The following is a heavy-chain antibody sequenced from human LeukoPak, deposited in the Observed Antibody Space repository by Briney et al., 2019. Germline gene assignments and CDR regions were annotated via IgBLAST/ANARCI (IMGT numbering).Heavy chain of an antibody. V-gene: IGHV1-69*13. CDR3: ARGFTPSHYYDSSGYHAFDI. J-gene: IGHJ3*02. Sequence: GASVKVSCKASGGTFSSYAISWVRQAPGQGLEWMGGIIPIFGTANYAQTFQGRVTITADESTSTAYMELSSLRSEHTAVYYCARGFTPSHYYDSSGYHAFDIWGQGTMVTVSS. D-gene: IGHD3-22*01. CDR1: GGTFSSYA. CDR2: IIPIFGTA.